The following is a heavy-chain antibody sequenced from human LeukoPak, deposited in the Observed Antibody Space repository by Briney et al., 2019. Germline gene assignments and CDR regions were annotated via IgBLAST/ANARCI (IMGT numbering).Heavy chain of an antibody. CDR2: IHPYIGGT. CDR1: GYTFTGYS. V-gene: IGHV1-2*02. Sequence: ASLKVSCKASGYTFTGYSMHCVRQAPGQGLEWMGWIHPYIGGTSYAQKFQGRVTMTRDTSISTAYMDLSRLRFDDTAVYYCARVRGSSGWYWFDPWGQGTLVTVSS. D-gene: IGHD6-19*01. CDR3: ARVRGSSGWYWFDP. J-gene: IGHJ5*02.